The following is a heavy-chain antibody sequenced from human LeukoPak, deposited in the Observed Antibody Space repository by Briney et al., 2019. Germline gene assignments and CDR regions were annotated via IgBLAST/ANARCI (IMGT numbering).Heavy chain of an antibody. D-gene: IGHD4-17*01. V-gene: IGHV1-69*13. CDR1: GGTFSSYA. J-gene: IGHJ4*02. CDR3: ARATVTTEPFDY. Sequence: ASVKVSCKASGGTFSSYAISWVRQAPGQGLEWMGGIIPIFGTANYAQKFQGRVTITADESTSTAYMELSSLRSEDTAVYYCARATVTTEPFDYWGQGTLVTVSS. CDR2: IIPIFGTA.